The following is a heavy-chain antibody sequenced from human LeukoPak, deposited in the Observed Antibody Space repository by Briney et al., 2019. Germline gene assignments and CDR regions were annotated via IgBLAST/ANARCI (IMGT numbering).Heavy chain of an antibody. J-gene: IGHJ4*02. V-gene: IGHV4-34*01. CDR3: AGGVGGDY. CDR2: INHSGST. Sequence: PSETLSLTCAVYGGSFSGYYWSWIRQPPGKGLEWIGEINHSGSTNYNPSLKSRVTISVDTSKNQFSLKLSSVTAADTAVYYCAGGVGGDYWGQGTLVTASS. CDR1: GGSFSGYY.